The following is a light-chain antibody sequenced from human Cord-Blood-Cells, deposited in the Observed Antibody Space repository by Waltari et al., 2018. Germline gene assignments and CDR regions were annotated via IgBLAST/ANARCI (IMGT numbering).Light chain of an antibody. J-gene: IGKJ1*01. V-gene: IGKV3-15*01. CDR2: GAS. Sequence: EIVMTQSPATLSESPGERATLSCRASQSVRSHLAWYQQEPGQAPRLLIYGASTRATGIPARFSGSGSGTEFTLTISSLQSEDFAVYYCQQYNNWWTFGQGTKVEIK. CDR1: QSVRSH. CDR3: QQYNNWWT.